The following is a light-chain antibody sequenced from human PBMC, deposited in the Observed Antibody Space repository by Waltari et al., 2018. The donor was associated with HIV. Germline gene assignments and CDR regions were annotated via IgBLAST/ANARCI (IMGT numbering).Light chain of an antibody. Sequence: EMVVPQSPASVSVSPGGRAPLSCRASQSVGTHLAWYQQRPCQAPRLLFYGVSTRATDIPARFSGSGSGTDFTLTINSLQSEDSAVYYCQQYNNWPPWTFGQGTKVEI. CDR1: QSVGTH. J-gene: IGKJ1*01. V-gene: IGKV3-15*01. CDR2: GVS. CDR3: QQYNNWPPWT.